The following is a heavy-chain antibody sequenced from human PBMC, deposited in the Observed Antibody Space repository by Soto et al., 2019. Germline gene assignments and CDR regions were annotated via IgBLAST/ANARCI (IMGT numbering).Heavy chain of an antibody. D-gene: IGHD3-9*01. Sequence: QVQLQQWGAGLLKPSETLSLTCAVYGGSFSGYYWSWIRQPPGKGLEWIGEINHSGSTNYNPSLKSRVTISAHTSQSQFSLKLSSVTAADTAVYYCASVLTDYDILTGYYTQYYGMDVWGQGTTVTVSS. CDR3: ASVLTDYDILTGYYTQYYGMDV. CDR1: GGSFSGYY. CDR2: INHSGST. V-gene: IGHV4-34*01. J-gene: IGHJ6*02.